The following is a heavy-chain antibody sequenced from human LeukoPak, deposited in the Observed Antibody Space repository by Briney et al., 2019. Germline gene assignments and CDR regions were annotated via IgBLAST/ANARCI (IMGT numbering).Heavy chain of an antibody. CDR3: ARAPVVPASETDYFDY. CDR2: IYHSGST. CDR1: GGSISSGGCY. V-gene: IGHV4-30-2*01. Sequence: SETLSLTCTVSGGSISSGGCYWSWIRQPPGKGLEWIGYIYHSGSTYYNPSLKSRVTISVDRSKNQFSLKLSSVTAADTAVYYCARAPVVPASETDYFDYWGQGTLVTVSS. D-gene: IGHD2-2*01. J-gene: IGHJ4*02.